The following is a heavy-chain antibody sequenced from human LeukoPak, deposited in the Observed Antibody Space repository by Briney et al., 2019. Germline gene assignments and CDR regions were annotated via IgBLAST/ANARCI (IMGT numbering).Heavy chain of an antibody. CDR3: AKDRYSSGWSPLGDY. CDR2: ISGSGGST. D-gene: IGHD6-19*01. Sequence: GGSLRLSCAASGFTVSSNYMSWVRQAPGKGLEWVSTISGSGGSTYYADSVKGRFTLSRDNSKNTLSLQMNSLRAEDSAVYYCAKDRYSSGWSPLGDYWGQGTLVTVSS. V-gene: IGHV3-23*01. J-gene: IGHJ4*02. CDR1: GFTVSSNY.